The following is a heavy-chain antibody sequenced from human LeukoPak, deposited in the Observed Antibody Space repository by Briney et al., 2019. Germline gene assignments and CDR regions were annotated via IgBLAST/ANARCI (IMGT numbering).Heavy chain of an antibody. J-gene: IGHJ4*02. CDR1: GFTFSTYG. Sequence: PGGSLRLSCAASGFTFSTYGMHWVRQAPGKGLEWVAVISYDGSNKYYADSVKGRFTISRDNSKNTLYLQMNSLRAEDTAVYYCARVGVTYYYDSSGPPPWYWGQGTLVTVSS. V-gene: IGHV3-30*19. CDR2: ISYDGSNK. D-gene: IGHD3-22*01. CDR3: ARVGVTYYYDSSGPPPWY.